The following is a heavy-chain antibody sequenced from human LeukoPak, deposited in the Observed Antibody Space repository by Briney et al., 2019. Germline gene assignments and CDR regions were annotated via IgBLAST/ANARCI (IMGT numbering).Heavy chain of an antibody. J-gene: IGHJ5*02. D-gene: IGHD3-3*01. Sequence: ASETLSLTCAVYGGSFSGYYWSWIRQPPGKGLEWIGEINHSGSTNYNPSLKSRVTISVDTSKNQFSLKLSSVTAADTAVYYCARATYYDLWSGYSSWFDPWGQGTLVTVSS. CDR3: ARATYYDLWSGYSSWFDP. V-gene: IGHV4-34*01. CDR1: GGSFSGYY. CDR2: INHSGST.